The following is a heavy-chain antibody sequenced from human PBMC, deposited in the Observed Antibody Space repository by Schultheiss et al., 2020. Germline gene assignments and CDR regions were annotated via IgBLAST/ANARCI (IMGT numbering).Heavy chain of an antibody. D-gene: IGHD6-19*01. J-gene: IGHJ4*02. CDR3: ARVLARGIAVAGHDY. Sequence: GGSLRLSCAASGFTVSNNYMNWFRQAPGKGLQWVSLIYSGGDTHYAESVKGRFTISRDSSKNTLYLQMNSLRAEDTAVYYCARVLARGIAVAGHDYWGQGTLVTVSS. V-gene: IGHV3-53*01. CDR2: IYSGGDT. CDR1: GFTVSNNY.